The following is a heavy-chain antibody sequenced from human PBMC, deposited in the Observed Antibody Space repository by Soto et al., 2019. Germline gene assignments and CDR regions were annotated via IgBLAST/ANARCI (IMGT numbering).Heavy chain of an antibody. CDR2: LSGSGGST. D-gene: IGHD2-2*01. CDR3: MMAYCTTTNCPIPVFAFDY. V-gene: IGHV3-23*01. Sequence: EVQLLESGGGLVQPGGSLRLSCAASGFTFSSYGMSWVRQAPGKGLEWVSALSGSGGSTYYADSVRGRFTISRDNSKNTLYLQMSSLSAEDTAIYYCMMAYCTTTNCPIPVFAFDYWGPGTLVTVSS. CDR1: GFTFSSYG. J-gene: IGHJ4*02.